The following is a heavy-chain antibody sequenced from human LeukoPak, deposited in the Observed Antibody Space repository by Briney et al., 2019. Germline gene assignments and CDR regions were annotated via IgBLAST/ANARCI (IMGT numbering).Heavy chain of an antibody. Sequence: SETLSLTCTVSGGSISSYYWSRIRQPPGKGLEWIGYIFYSGSTNYNPSLKSRVTISVDTSKNQFSLKLSSVTAADTAVYYCARHMEPYSSSPLDYWGQGTLVTVSS. CDR2: IFYSGST. V-gene: IGHV4-59*08. CDR1: GGSISSYY. D-gene: IGHD6-6*01. J-gene: IGHJ4*02. CDR3: ARHMEPYSSSPLDY.